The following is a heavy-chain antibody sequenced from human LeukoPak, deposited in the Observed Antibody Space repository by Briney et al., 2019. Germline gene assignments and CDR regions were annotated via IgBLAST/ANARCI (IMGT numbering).Heavy chain of an antibody. CDR3: ASGSYSRPFDY. J-gene: IGHJ4*02. D-gene: IGHD1-26*01. CDR1: GFTFSSYS. V-gene: IGHV3-48*01. Sequence: GGSLRLSCAASGFTFSSYSMNWVRQAPGKGLEWVSYISSSSSTIYYADSVKGRFTISRDNAKNSLYLQMNSLRAEDTAVYYCASGSYSRPFDYWGQGPLVTVSS. CDR2: ISSSSSTI.